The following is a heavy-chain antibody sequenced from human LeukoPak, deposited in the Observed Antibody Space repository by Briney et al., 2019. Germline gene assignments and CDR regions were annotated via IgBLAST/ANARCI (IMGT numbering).Heavy chain of an antibody. CDR2: ISAYNGNT. CDR3: ASDSSGWPHDAFDI. CDR1: GYTFPSYG. V-gene: IGHV1-18*01. D-gene: IGHD6-19*01. Sequence: ASVKVSCKASGYTFPSYGFSWVRQAPGQGLEWMGWISAYNGNTNYAQKLQGRVTMTTDTSTSTAYMELRSLRSDDTAVYYCASDSSGWPHDAFDIWGQGTMVTVSS. J-gene: IGHJ3*02.